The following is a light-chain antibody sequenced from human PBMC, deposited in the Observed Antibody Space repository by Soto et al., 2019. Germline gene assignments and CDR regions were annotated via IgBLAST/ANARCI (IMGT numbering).Light chain of an antibody. CDR2: ANT. CDR3: QSYDTSLSVVV. J-gene: IGLJ2*01. Sequence: QSVLTQPPSVSGAPGQTVTMSCTGNSSNIGAGHVVHWYQQLPGTAPKLLIFANTNRPSGVPDRFSVSKSDTSASLAITGLQPEDEAEYYCQSYDTSLSVVVFGGGTKLTVL. V-gene: IGLV1-40*01. CDR1: SSNIGAGHV.